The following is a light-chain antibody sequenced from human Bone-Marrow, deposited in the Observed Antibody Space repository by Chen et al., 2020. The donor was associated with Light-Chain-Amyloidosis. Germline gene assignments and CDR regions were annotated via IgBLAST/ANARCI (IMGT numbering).Light chain of an antibody. Sequence: EILLSQSPCTLSLSPGEDTNPPCRASQSISSNYLTWYQQKLGQAPRLLIYCSSSRATGIPDRFPGSGSGTDFTLTINRLEHEDFAMYYCQQYGTSPLTFGGGTKVEI. CDR1: QSISSNY. J-gene: IGKJ4*01. CDR3: QQYGTSPLT. V-gene: IGKV3-20*01. CDR2: CSS.